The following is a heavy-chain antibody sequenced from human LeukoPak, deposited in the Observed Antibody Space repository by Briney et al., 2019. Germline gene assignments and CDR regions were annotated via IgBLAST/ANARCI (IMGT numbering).Heavy chain of an antibody. D-gene: IGHD6-6*01. CDR1: VYTFTIYD. CDR3: ARGGYSSSSAYDY. CDR2: MNPNSGNT. Sequence: GASVTVSFKSSVYTFTIYDINWVRQATGQGLEWMGWMNPNSGNTGYAQKFQGRVTITRNTSISTAYMELSSLRSEDTAVYYCARGGYSSSSAYDYWGQGTLVTVSS. V-gene: IGHV1-8*03. J-gene: IGHJ4*02.